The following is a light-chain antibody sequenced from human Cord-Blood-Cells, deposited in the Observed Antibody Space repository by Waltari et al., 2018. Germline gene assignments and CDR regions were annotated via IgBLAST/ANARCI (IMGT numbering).Light chain of an antibody. V-gene: IGKV4-1*01. J-gene: IGKJ1*01. CDR3: QQYYSTPT. CDR1: QSVLSSSNNKNY. Sequence: DIVLTQSPASLAVSLGERATINCKSSQSVLSSSNNKNYLAWYQQNPGQPPKLLIYWASTRESGVPDRFSGSGSGTDFTLTISSLQAEDVAVYYCQQYYSTPTFGQGTKVEIK. CDR2: WAS.